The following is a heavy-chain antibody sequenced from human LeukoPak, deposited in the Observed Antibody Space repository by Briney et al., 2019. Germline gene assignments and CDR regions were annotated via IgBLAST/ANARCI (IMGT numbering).Heavy chain of an antibody. D-gene: IGHD3-3*01. CDR3: ARGARFKPGNWFDP. J-gene: IGHJ5*02. Sequence: SETLSLTCAVYGGSFSDYYWTWLRQPPGKGLEQIGEINHSGSTNHNPSLKSRVTISLDTSRNQLSLNLSSVTAADTALYYCARGARFKPGNWFDPWGQGTLVTVSS. CDR1: GGSFSDYY. CDR2: INHSGST. V-gene: IGHV4-34*01.